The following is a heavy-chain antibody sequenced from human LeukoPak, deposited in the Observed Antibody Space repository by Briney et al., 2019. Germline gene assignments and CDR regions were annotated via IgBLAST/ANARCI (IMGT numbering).Heavy chain of an antibody. D-gene: IGHD2-15*01. Sequence: GGSLRLSCAASGFTFSNYGMHWVRQAPGKGLEWVVVISHDGSNNNYADSVKGRFTISRDNSKNTLYLQMNSLRPEDTAVYYCAKVRVGTADFDYWGQGTLVTVSS. J-gene: IGHJ4*02. CDR2: ISHDGSNN. CDR1: GFTFSNYG. CDR3: AKVRVGTADFDY. V-gene: IGHV3-30*18.